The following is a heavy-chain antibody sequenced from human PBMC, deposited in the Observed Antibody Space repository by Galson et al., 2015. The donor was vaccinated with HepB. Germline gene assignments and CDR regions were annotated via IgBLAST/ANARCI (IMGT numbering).Heavy chain of an antibody. V-gene: IGHV2-5*02. Sequence: PALVKPTQTLTLTCTFSGFSLSTSGVGVGWIRQPPGKALEWLALIYWDDDKRYSPSLKSRLTITKDTSKNQVVLTMTNMDPVDTATYYCAHSNLGRRGMATISWFDPWGQGTLVTVSS. CDR2: IYWDDDK. CDR1: GFSLSTSGVG. J-gene: IGHJ5*02. CDR3: AHSNLGRRGMATISWFDP. D-gene: IGHD5-24*01.